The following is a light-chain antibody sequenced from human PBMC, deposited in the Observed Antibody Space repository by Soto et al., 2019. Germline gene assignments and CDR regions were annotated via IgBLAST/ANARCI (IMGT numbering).Light chain of an antibody. CDR1: QSVSSSY. CDR3: QQYNNWWT. J-gene: IGKJ1*01. V-gene: IGKV3D-15*01. CDR2: DAS. Sequence: EIVMTQSPATLSVSPGEGATLSCRASQSVSSSYFAWYQQKPGQAPRLLIYDASNRATGIPARFSGSGSGTEFTLTISSLQSEDFAVYYCQQYNNWWTFGQGTKVDIK.